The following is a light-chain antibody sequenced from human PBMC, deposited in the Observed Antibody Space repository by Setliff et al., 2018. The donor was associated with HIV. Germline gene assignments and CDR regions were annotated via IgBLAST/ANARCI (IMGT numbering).Light chain of an antibody. CDR1: NIGSDS. CDR2: YDG. CDR3: QVWDSSSDHHV. J-gene: IGLJ1*01. Sequence: SYELTQPPSVSVAPGKTARITCGGNNIGSDSVHWYQQKPGQAPVVVIYYDGDRPSGIPDRFSGSNSGNTATLTISRVEAGDEADYYCQVWDSSSDHHVFGTGTKVTVL. V-gene: IGLV3-21*04.